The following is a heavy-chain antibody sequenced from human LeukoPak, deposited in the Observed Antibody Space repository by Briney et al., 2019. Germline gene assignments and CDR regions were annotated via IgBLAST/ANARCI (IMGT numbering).Heavy chain of an antibody. CDR1: EFTFSTYG. D-gene: IGHD2-8*02. CDR3: ARVGCTGNNCKPYNYYGMGV. Sequence: GGSLRLSCAASEFTFSTYGMHWVRQAPGKGLEWVAVIWYDGSNKYSADSVQGRFTISRDNSKNMLYLQMNSLGAEDTAVYYCARVGCTGNNCKPYNYYGMGVWGQGTTVTLSS. V-gene: IGHV3-33*08. CDR2: IWYDGSNK. J-gene: IGHJ6*02.